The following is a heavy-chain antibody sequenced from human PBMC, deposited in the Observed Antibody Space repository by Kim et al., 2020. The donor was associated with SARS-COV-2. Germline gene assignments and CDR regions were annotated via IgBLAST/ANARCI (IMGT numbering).Heavy chain of an antibody. CDR3: SRHSGYRFSSDH. D-gene: IGHD5-12*01. Sequence: SETLSLTCTVSGGTISSYYWSWIRQPPGKGLEWIGYIFYSGSTSYNPSMKSRVTMSVDTSTTQFSLNLNSVTAADTAMYYCSRHSGYRFSSDHWGQGTL. V-gene: IGHV4-59*08. CDR2: IFYSGST. J-gene: IGHJ4*02. CDR1: GGTISSYY.